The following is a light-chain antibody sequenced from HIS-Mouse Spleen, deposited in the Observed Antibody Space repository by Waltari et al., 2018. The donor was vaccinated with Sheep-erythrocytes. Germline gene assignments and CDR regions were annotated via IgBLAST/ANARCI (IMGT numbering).Light chain of an antibody. CDR1: QSPLHSNGYNY. V-gene: IGKV2-28*01. Sequence: IVMTQSPLSLPVNPGEPASISCRSSQSPLHSNGYNYFDWYLQKPGQSPQLLIYLGSNRASGVPDRFSGSGSGTDFTLKISRVEAEDVGVYYCMRALQTMYTFGQGTKLEIK. CDR2: LGS. J-gene: IGKJ2*01. CDR3: MRALQTMYT.